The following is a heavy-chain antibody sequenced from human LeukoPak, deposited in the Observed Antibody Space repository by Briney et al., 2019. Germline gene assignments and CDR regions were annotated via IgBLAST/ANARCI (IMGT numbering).Heavy chain of an antibody. CDR2: ISSSSSYI. D-gene: IGHD3-22*01. J-gene: IGHJ4*02. CDR1: GFTFSSYA. CDR3: ARDLYYYDSDDYFDY. Sequence: PGGSLRLSCAASGFTFSSYAVSWVRQAPGKGLEWVSSISSSSSYIYYADSVKGRFTISRDNAKNSLYLQMNSLRAEDTAVYYCARDLYYYDSDDYFDYWGQGTLVTVSS. V-gene: IGHV3-21*01.